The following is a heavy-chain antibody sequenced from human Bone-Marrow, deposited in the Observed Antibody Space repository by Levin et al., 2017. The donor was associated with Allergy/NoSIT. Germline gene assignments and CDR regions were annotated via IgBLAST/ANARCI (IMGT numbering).Heavy chain of an antibody. Sequence: ASVKVSCKASGYTFTGYYVHWVRQAPGQGLEWMGRVNPTTGGTKYARNFEGRVTMTRDTSLSTLCMELSRLGSDDTAVYYCARSNCGGDCHIDSWGQGTLVTVSS. D-gene: IGHD2-21*01. V-gene: IGHV1-2*06. CDR3: ARSNCGGDCHIDS. CDR2: VNPTTGGT. CDR1: GYTFTGYY. J-gene: IGHJ5*01.